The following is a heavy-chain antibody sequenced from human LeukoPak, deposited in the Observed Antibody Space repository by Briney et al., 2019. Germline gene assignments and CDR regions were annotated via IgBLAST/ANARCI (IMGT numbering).Heavy chain of an antibody. Sequence: ASVKVSCTASGYTFTSYGISWVRQAPGQGLEWMGWISGYNGYTHYAHNLQGRVTVTTDTSTSTAYMELRSLRSDDTAVYYCARAEARYSSSYYPNWFDPWGQGTLVTASS. V-gene: IGHV1-18*01. CDR3: ARAEARYSSSYYPNWFDP. CDR2: ISGYNGYT. J-gene: IGHJ5*02. CDR1: GYTFTSYG. D-gene: IGHD3-10*01.